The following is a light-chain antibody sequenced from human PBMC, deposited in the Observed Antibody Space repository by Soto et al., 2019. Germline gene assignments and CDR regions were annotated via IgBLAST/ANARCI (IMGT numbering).Light chain of an antibody. CDR3: LLSYGDAAWV. CDR2: ETS. Sequence: QAVVTQEPSLTVSPGGTVTLTCASSTGSVASDQHPYWFQQKPGQAPRTLIFETSNRHSWTPARFSGSLLGGKAALTLSGAQPEDEADYYCLLSYGDAAWVFGGGTQLTVL. J-gene: IGLJ3*02. CDR1: TGSVASDQH. V-gene: IGLV7-46*01.